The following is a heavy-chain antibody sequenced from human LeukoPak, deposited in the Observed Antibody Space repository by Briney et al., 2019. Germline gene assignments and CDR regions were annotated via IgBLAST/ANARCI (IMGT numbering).Heavy chain of an antibody. D-gene: IGHD3-9*01. Sequence: PSETLSLTCTVSGGSVSSGSYYWSWIRQPPGKGLEWIGYIYYSGSTNYNPSLKSRVTISVDTSKNQFSLKLSSVTAADTAVYYCARAPRAPDILTGYPFDYWGQGTLVTVPS. CDR3: ARAPRAPDILTGYPFDY. CDR1: GGSVSSGSYY. CDR2: IYYSGST. V-gene: IGHV4-61*01. J-gene: IGHJ4*02.